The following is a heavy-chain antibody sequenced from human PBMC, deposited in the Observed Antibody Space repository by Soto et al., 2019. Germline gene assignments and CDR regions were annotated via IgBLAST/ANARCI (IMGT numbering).Heavy chain of an antibody. CDR1: GGSISSGSYY. V-gene: IGHV4-39*01. Sequence: SETLSLTCTVSGGSISSGSYYWGWIRQPPGKGLEWIGSINYSGSTYYNPSLKSRVTIFVDTSNNQFSLKLTSVTAADTAVYYCGRLAVPRTIANWGQGTRVTVSS. J-gene: IGHJ1*01. D-gene: IGHD2-21*01. CDR3: GRLAVPRTIAN. CDR2: INYSGST.